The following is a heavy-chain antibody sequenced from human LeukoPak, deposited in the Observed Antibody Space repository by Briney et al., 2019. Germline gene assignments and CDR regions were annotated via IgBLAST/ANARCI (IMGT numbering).Heavy chain of an antibody. J-gene: IGHJ4*02. CDR3: ARDYPTFGVVTIFDY. CDR1: GFTCDDYA. V-gene: IGHV3-9*01. CDR2: ICWNRGSI. D-gene: IGHD3-3*01. Sequence: GGSLRLSCAASGFTCDDYAMDRVGQAPGRGVGWVSGICWNRGSIGYADSVKGRLTISSDSAKNEPDLPMNSLRAEDTAVYYYARDYPTFGVVTIFDYWGQGNLVSVSS.